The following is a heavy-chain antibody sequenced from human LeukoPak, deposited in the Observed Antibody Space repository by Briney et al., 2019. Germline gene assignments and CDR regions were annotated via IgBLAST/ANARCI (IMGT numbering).Heavy chain of an antibody. CDR1: GFTFSSYA. J-gene: IGHJ2*01. CDR2: ISGSGGST. CDR3: ARVHSHTLWFFDL. Sequence: GGSLRLSCAASGFTFSSYAMSWVRQAPGKGLEWVSAISGSGGSTYYADSVKGRFTISRDNSKNTLYLQMNSLRAEDTAVYYCARVHSHTLWFFDLWGRGTLVTVSS. V-gene: IGHV3-23*01. D-gene: IGHD5-18*01.